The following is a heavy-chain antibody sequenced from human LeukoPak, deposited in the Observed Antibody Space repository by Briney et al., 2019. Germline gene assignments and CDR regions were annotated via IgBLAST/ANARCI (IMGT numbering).Heavy chain of an antibody. Sequence: QSGGSLRLSCAASGFTFSSYGMSWVRQAPGKGLEWVSAISSSGSTIYYADSVKGRFTISRDNAKNSLYLQMNSLRAEDTAVYYCAELGITMIGGVWGKGTTVTISS. J-gene: IGHJ6*04. CDR2: ISSSGSTI. D-gene: IGHD3-10*02. CDR3: AELGITMIGGV. V-gene: IGHV3-48*04. CDR1: GFTFSSYG.